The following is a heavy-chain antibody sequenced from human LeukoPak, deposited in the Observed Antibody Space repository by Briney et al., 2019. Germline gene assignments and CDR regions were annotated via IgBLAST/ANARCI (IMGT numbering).Heavy chain of an antibody. V-gene: IGHV3-74*01. CDR1: GFTFGNYW. J-gene: IGHJ4*02. CDR3: VRGERLTVTLSYH. Sequence: GGSLILSCAASGFTFGNYWLHWVRQPPAQDLMWVSHINRDGSNNIYSDSVKARFPISRGDARGPLDPRLSSRRAEDTAVYFCVRGERLTVTLSYHWGQGTLVTVSS. CDR2: INRDGSNN. D-gene: IGHD1-1*01.